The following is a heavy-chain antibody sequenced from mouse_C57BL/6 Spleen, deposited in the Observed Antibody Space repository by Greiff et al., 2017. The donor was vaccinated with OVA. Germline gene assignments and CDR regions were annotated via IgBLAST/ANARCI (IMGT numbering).Heavy chain of an antibody. V-gene: IGHV2-6*03. J-gene: IGHJ4*01. CDR1: GFSLTSYG. CDR3: AKTGKTENAMDY. CDR2: IWSDGST. D-gene: IGHD4-1*01. Sequence: VKLKESGPGLVAPSQSLSITCTVSGFSLTSYGVHWVRQPPGKGLEWLVVIWSDGSTTYNSALKSRLSISKDNSKSQVFLKMNSLQTDDTAMYYCAKTGKTENAMDYWGQGTSVTVSS.